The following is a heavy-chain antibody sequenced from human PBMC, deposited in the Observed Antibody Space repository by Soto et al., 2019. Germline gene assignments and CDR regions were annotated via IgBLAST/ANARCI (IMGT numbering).Heavy chain of an antibody. Sequence: PGGSLRLSCAASGFTFRSYSMNWVRQAPGKGLEWVSSISSSSSYIFYADSVKGRFIISRDNAKNSLYLEINTLRVEDTAVYYCARVRTISVSRGGDAFDIWGQGTMVTVSS. J-gene: IGHJ3*02. CDR3: ARVRTISVSRGGDAFDI. V-gene: IGHV3-21*06. CDR1: GFTFRSYS. CDR2: ISSSSSYI. D-gene: IGHD3-9*01.